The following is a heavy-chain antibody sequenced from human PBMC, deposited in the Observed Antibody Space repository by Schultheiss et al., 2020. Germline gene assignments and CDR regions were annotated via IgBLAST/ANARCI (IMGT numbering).Heavy chain of an antibody. V-gene: IGHV3-9*01. Sequence: GGSLRLSCAASGFTFDDYAMHWVRQAPGKGLEWVSGISWNSGSIGYADSVKGRFTISRDNAKNTLYLQMNSLRAEDTAVYYCARNWYSMVADTSYFQHWGQGSLGTVAS. D-gene: IGHD6-13*01. CDR3: ARNWYSMVADTSYFQH. CDR1: GFTFDDYA. J-gene: IGHJ1*01. CDR2: ISWNSGSI.